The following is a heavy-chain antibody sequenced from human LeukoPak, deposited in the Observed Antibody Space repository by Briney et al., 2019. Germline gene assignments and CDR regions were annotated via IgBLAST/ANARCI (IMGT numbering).Heavy chain of an antibody. J-gene: IGHJ6*03. CDR2: TYYRSKWYN. CDR3: ARDGSGWYFRNYYYMDV. Sequence: SQTLSLTCAISGDSVFSNSAAWNWIRQSPSRGLEWLGRTYYRSKWYNDYAVSVKSRITINPDTSKNQFSLQLNSVTPEDTAVYYCARDGSGWYFRNYYYMDVWGKGTTVTVSS. D-gene: IGHD6-19*01. CDR1: GDSVFSNSAA. V-gene: IGHV6-1*01.